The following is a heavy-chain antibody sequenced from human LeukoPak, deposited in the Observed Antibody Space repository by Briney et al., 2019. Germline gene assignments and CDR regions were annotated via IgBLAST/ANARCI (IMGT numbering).Heavy chain of an antibody. V-gene: IGHV3-48*04. J-gene: IGHJ6*02. CDR3: ARNRFYSMDV. D-gene: IGHD2/OR15-2a*01. Sequence: GGSLRLSCVASEFSPSSYSTNWVSPVHGEGLEWVSYISSGGIGTIYYADSVKRRFTISRDNAKKSLYLQMNNLRAEDTAVYYCARNRFYSMDVWGQGTTVTVSS. CDR2: ISSGGIGTI. CDR1: EFSPSSYS.